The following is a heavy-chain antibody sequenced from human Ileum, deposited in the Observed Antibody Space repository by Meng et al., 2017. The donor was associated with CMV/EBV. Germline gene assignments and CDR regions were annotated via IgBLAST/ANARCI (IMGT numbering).Heavy chain of an antibody. CDR3: ARDGYYPSRVFDY. V-gene: IGHV1-18*01. CDR2: ISGYNSNT. Sequence: VPSGAEVKKAGASVKVSCKASGYTFTDYASTWVRQAPGQGLEWMGWISGYNSNTKYAQKFQGRVTMTTDTSTTTVYMELRNLRYDDTAVYYCARDGYYPSRVFDYWGLGTLVTVSS. D-gene: IGHD2-2*03. CDR1: GYTFTDYA. J-gene: IGHJ4*01.